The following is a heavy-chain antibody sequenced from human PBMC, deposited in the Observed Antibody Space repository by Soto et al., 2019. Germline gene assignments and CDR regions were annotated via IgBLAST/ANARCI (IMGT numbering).Heavy chain of an antibody. CDR3: ARGGGYSYGY. CDR1: GGSFSGYY. CDR2: ISHSGST. V-gene: IGHV4-34*01. J-gene: IGHJ4*02. Sequence: QVQLQQWGAGLLKPSETLSLTCAVYGGSFSGYYWSWIRQPPGKGLEWIGEISHSGSTNYNPSLKSRVTISVDTSKNQFSLKLSSVTAADTAVYYCARGGGYSYGYWGQGTLVTVSS. D-gene: IGHD5-18*01.